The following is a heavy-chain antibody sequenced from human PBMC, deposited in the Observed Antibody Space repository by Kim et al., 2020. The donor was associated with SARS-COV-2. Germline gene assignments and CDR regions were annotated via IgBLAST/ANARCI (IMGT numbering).Heavy chain of an antibody. J-gene: IGHJ6*02. CDR1: GFTFSSYA. CDR2: ISYDGSNK. Sequence: GGSLRLSCAASGFTFSSYAMHWVRQAPGKGLEWVAVISYDGSNKYYADSVKGRFTISRDNSKNTLYLQMNSLRAEDTAVYYCARGSGRFSVWFGGLLYRSDYYCYGMDVWGQGTTVTVSS. CDR3: ARGSGRFSVWFGGLLYRSDYYCYGMDV. V-gene: IGHV3-30*04. D-gene: IGHD3-10*01.